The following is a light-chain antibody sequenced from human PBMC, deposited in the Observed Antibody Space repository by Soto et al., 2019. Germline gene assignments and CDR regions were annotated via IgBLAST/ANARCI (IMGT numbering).Light chain of an antibody. Sequence: IQLTQSPSSLSASVGDRVTITCRASQGIGTYLVWYQQKPGTAPNLLIYAASTLQSGVPSRFSGSGSGTDFTLTISSLQPEDFATYYCQQRNSYPRTFGQGTKVDIK. CDR2: AAS. V-gene: IGKV1-9*01. CDR1: QGIGTY. J-gene: IGKJ2*01. CDR3: QQRNSYPRT.